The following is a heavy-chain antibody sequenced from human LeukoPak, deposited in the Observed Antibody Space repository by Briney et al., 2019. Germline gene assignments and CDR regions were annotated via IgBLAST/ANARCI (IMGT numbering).Heavy chain of an antibody. CDR1: GFTFSSYG. J-gene: IGHJ4*02. Sequence: PGGTLRLSCAASGFTFSSYGMSWVRQAPGKGLEWVSAISGSGGSGSTYYADSVKGRFTISRDNSKNTLYLQMNSLSAEDTAIYYCAKSGLNRFDYWGQGTLVSVSS. V-gene: IGHV3-23*01. D-gene: IGHD2-15*01. CDR2: ISGSGGSGST. CDR3: AKSGLNRFDY.